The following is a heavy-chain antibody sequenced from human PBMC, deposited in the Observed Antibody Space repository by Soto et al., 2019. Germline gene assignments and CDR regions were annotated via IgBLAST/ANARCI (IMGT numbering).Heavy chain of an antibody. D-gene: IGHD2-2*02. V-gene: IGHV1-18*01. CDR2: INPFKGDT. CDR1: GYTFSTYG. CDR3: ARVKVPAAILGAVDL. J-gene: IGHJ3*01. Sequence: ASVKVSFKASGYTFSTYGITWLRQAPGQGLDWMGWINPFKGDTNSAARFQDRVTMTTDTSTRTAYMELRSLRSDDTAVYYCARVKVPAAILGAVDLWGQGTLVTVSS.